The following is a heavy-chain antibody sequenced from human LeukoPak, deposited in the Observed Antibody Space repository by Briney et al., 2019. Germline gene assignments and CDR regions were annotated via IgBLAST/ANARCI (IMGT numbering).Heavy chain of an antibody. D-gene: IGHD1-26*01. CDR2: INHSGST. CDR3: ARVKYSGSYSAFDI. J-gene: IGHJ3*02. V-gene: IGHV4-34*01. Sequence: SETLSLTCAVYGGSFSGYYWSWIRQPPGKGLEWIGEINHSGSTNYNPSLKSRVTISVDTSKNQFSLKLSSVTAADTAVYYCARVKYSGSYSAFDIWGQGTMVTVSS. CDR1: GGSFSGYY.